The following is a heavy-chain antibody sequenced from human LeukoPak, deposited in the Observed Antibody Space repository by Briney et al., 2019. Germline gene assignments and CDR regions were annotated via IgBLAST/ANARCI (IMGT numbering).Heavy chain of an antibody. CDR2: IYYSGST. CDR1: GGSISSSSYY. Sequence: PSETLSLTCTVSGGSISSSSYYWGWIRQPPGKGLEWIGSIYYSGSTYYNPSLKSRVTISVDTSKNQFSLKLSSVTAADTAVYYCARGLVEGSSATYCSSTSCPYNWFDPWGQGTLVTVSS. J-gene: IGHJ5*02. CDR3: ARGLVEGSSATYCSSTSCPYNWFDP. D-gene: IGHD2-2*01. V-gene: IGHV4-39*07.